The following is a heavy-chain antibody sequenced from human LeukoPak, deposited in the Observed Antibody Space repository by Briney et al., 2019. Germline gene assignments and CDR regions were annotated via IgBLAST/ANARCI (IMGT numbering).Heavy chain of an antibody. CDR1: GASISSSY. Sequence: SETLSLTCTVSGASISSSYWSWIRQAPGKRLEWIGYIYYNGNTNSNPSLKSRVTISADTSKNQFSLKLNSVTAADTAVYYCVRGNYDNRGYSNAFDIWDQGAMVTVSS. J-gene: IGHJ3*02. CDR2: IYYNGNT. D-gene: IGHD3-22*01. CDR3: VRGNYDNRGYSNAFDI. V-gene: IGHV4-59*01.